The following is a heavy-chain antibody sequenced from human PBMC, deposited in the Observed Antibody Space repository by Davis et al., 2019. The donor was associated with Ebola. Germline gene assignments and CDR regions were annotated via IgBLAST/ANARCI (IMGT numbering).Heavy chain of an antibody. CDR2: IYYNGST. V-gene: IGHV4-59*01. CDR3: ARDRPKYNNRWFGFDY. Sequence: PSETLSLTCTVAGDSITGYYWNWIRQSPGKGLEWIGYIYYNGSTNYNPSLKSRVTISVDSSKNQFSLKLSSVTAADTAVYYCARDRPKYNNRWFGFDYWGQGTLVTVSS. J-gene: IGHJ4*02. CDR1: GDSITGYY. D-gene: IGHD3-10*01.